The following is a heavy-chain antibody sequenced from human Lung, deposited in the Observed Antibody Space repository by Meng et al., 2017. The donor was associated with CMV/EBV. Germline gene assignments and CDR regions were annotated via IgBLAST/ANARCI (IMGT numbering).Heavy chain of an antibody. J-gene: IGHJ4*02. D-gene: IGHD3-22*01. CDR1: GYSFGNYA. Sequence: GGSLRLXCVGPGYSFGNYAMHWVRQAPGKGLEWVAVISYDGDKKFYTDSVKGRFTISRDNSKNTLILQMNSLRTEDTAVYYCARVYYDSTNYYFSFAYWGQGTXVTVSS. V-gene: IGHV3-30*04. CDR3: ARVYYDSTNYYFSFAY. CDR2: ISYDGDKK.